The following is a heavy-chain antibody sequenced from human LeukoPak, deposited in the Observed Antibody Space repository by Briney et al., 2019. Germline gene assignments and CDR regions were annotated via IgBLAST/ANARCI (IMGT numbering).Heavy chain of an antibody. Sequence: GRSLRLSCAASGFTFSSYGMHWVRQAPGKGLEWVAVIWYDGSNKYYADSVKGRFTISRDNSKNTLYLQMNSLRAEGTAVYYCARDAYYYDSSGYYPPGAFDIWGQGTMVTVSS. CDR2: IWYDGSNK. V-gene: IGHV3-33*01. CDR3: ARDAYYYDSSGYYPPGAFDI. CDR1: GFTFSSYG. D-gene: IGHD3-22*01. J-gene: IGHJ3*02.